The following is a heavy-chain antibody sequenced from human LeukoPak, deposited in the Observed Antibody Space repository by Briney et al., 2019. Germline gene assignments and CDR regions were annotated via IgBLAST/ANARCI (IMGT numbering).Heavy chain of an antibody. CDR1: GFTFISSA. V-gene: IGHV1-58*02. Sequence: SVKVSCKASGFTFISSAMQWVRQARGQRLEWIGWIVVGSGNTNYSQKFQERVTITRDMSTSTAYMELSSLRSEDTAVYYCAACEGCCGGDCYGRTDDGGQGTLVTVSS. CDR2: IVVGSGNT. D-gene: IGHD2-21*02. J-gene: IGHJ4*02. CDR3: AACEGCCGGDCYGRTDD.